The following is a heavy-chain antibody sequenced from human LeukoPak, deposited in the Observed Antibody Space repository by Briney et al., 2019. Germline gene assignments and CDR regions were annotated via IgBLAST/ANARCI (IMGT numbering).Heavy chain of an antibody. D-gene: IGHD2-2*01. CDR3: ARVVPAAIGGYYYYGMDV. Sequence: PGGTLRPSSAASGFTSEDYGMSWGRQAPEKGQESVSGINWNGGSQGYADSVKGRFTISRDNAKNSLYLQMNSLRAEDTALYYCARVVPAAIGGYYYYGMDVWGQGTTVTVSS. CDR2: INWNGGSQ. J-gene: IGHJ6*02. CDR1: GFTSEDYG. V-gene: IGHV3-20*03.